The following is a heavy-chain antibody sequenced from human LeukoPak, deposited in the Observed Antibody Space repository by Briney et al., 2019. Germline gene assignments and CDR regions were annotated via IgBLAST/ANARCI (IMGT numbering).Heavy chain of an antibody. D-gene: IGHD3-10*01. CDR2: ISGSGSHT. V-gene: IGHV3-23*01. CDR3: AKESGASYYGSGGDS. Sequence: GGSLRLSCAASGFTFSSYAMSWVRQAPGKGLEWVSSISGSGSHTYYANSVKGRFTISRDNPKNTHYLQMNSLRAEDTAVYYCAKESGASYYGSGGDSWGQGTLVTVSS. CDR1: GFTFSSYA. J-gene: IGHJ4*02.